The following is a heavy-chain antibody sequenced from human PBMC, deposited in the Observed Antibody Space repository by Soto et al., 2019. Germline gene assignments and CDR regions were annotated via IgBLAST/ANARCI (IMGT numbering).Heavy chain of an antibody. CDR2: IYYTGST. J-gene: IGHJ5*02. CDR1: GGSISSGDYY. CDR3: GSLPTVMVAIFS. Sequence: QVQVQESGPGLVKPSQTLSLTCTVSGGSISSGDYYWSWLRQPPGKGLEWIGYIYYTGSTYYNPSLKSRVIISADTPKNQFSLKLTSVTAADTAVYFCGSLPTVMVAIFSWGQGTLVTVSS. V-gene: IGHV4-30-4*01. D-gene: IGHD4-4*01.